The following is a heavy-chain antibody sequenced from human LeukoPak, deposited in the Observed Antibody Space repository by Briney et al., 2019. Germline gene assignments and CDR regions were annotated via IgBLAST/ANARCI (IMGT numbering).Heavy chain of an antibody. V-gene: IGHV4-34*01. CDR3: ARGPTISETGYFDY. CDR1: GGSFSSYY. D-gene: IGHD1-1*01. CDR2: INHRGDT. J-gene: IGHJ4*03. Sequence: PSETLSLTCAVYGGSFSSYYWSWIRQSPGKGLEWIAEINHRGDTNYNPSVKSRVTISVDTSKIQFSLKVTSLTAAYTAVYYCARGPTISETGYFDYWGQGTLVTVSS.